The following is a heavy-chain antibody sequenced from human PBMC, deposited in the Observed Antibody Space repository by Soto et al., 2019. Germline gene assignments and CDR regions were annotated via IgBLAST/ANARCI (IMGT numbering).Heavy chain of an antibody. D-gene: IGHD1-26*01. CDR3: ARARSLVYYYGMDV. J-gene: IGHJ6*02. V-gene: IGHV1-2*02. CDR1: GYTFTGYY. Sequence: VKVSCKASGYTFTGYYMHWVRQAPGQGLEWMGWINPNSGGTNYAQKFQGRVTMTRDTSISTAYMELSRLRSDDTAVYYCARARSLVYYYGMDVWGQGTTVTVSS. CDR2: INPNSGGT.